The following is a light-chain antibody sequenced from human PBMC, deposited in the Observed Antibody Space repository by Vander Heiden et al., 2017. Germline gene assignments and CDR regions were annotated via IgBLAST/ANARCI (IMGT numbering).Light chain of an antibody. J-gene: IGLJ2*01. V-gene: IGLV3-25*03. CDR2: KDS. CDR1: ALARQY. CDR3: QSTDSSGTYPEV. Sequence: SYELTQPPSLPVPPGQPARSTCSGDALARQYAYWYQQKPGQAPVLVIYKDSERPSGIPERFSGSSSGTTVTLTISGVQAEDEADYYCQSTDSSGTYPEVFGGGTKLTVL.